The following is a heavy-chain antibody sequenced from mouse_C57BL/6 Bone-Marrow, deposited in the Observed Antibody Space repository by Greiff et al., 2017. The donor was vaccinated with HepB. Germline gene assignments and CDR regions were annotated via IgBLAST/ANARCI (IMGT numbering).Heavy chain of an antibody. CDR2: IDPEDGDT. D-gene: IGHD1-1*01. CDR3: TTYYYGSSSYWYFDV. J-gene: IGHJ1*03. V-gene: IGHV14-1*01. CDR1: GFNIKDYY. Sequence: VQLQQSGAELVRPGASVKLSCTASGFNIKDYYMHWVKQRPEQGLEWIGRIDPEDGDTEYAPKFQGKATMTADTSSNSAYLQLSSLTSEDTAVYYCTTYYYGSSSYWYFDVWGTETTVTVSS.